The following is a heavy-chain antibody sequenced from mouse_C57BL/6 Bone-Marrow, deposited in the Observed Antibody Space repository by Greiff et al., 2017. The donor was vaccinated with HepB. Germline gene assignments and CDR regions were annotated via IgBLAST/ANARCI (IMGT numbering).Heavy chain of an antibody. Sequence: EVQLQESGPELVKPGDSVKISCKASGYSFTGYFMNWVMQSHGKSLEWIGRINPYNGDTFYNQKFKGKATLTVDKSSSTAHMELRSLTSEDSAVYYCARSLIGVDFDVWGTGTTVTVSS. V-gene: IGHV1-20*01. CDR2: INPYNGDT. D-gene: IGHD1-1*01. J-gene: IGHJ1*03. CDR3: ARSLIGVDFDV. CDR1: GYSFTGYF.